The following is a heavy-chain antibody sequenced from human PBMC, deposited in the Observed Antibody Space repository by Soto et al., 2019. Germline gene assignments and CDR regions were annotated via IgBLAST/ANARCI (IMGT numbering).Heavy chain of an antibody. Sequence: SETLSLTCSVSGYSISSGYYWGWIRQPPGKGLEWIGSIYHSGSTYYNPSLKSRVTISVDTSKNQFSLKLSSVTAADTAVYYCAGEHRNYEFWSGYSFRDYWGQGPRVTV. V-gene: IGHV4-38-2*02. D-gene: IGHD3-3*01. CDR3: AGEHRNYEFWSGYSFRDY. J-gene: IGHJ4*02. CDR1: GYSISSGYY. CDR2: IYHSGST.